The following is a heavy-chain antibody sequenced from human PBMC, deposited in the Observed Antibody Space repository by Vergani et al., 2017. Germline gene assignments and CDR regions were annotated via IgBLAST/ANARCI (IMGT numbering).Heavy chain of an antibody. V-gene: IGHV1-46*03. CDR2: INPSGGHT. CDR1: GYTFSNYY. J-gene: IGHJ4*02. D-gene: IGHD3-9*01. CDR3: ARGDYGILTGYRY. Sequence: QVQVVQSRAEVKKSGASVKLSCKTSGYTFSNYYIHWVRQAPGQGLEWMGIINPSGGHTNYAQKFQGRVTMTRDTSTGTAYMGLSSLRSEDPAIYYCARGDYGILTGYRYWGQGTLVTVSA.